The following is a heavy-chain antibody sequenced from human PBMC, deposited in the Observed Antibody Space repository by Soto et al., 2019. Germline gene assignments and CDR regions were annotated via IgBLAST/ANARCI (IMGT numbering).Heavy chain of an antibody. CDR2: AYHNGLT. CDR1: GDSITSNVW. V-gene: IGHV4-4*02. CDR3: ARDAALRAEADRFDY. D-gene: IGHD2-15*01. J-gene: IGHJ4*02. Sequence: LSLTCAVSGDSITSNVWWSWIRQSPGKGLEWIGEAYHNGLTNYNPSLKSRVTMSTDTSKNQFSLKLTSVTAADTAMYYCARDAALRAEADRFDYWGQGTLVTVSS.